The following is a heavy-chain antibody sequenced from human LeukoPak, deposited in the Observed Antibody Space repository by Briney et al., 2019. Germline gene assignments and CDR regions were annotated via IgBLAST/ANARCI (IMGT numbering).Heavy chain of an antibody. V-gene: IGHV1-2*02. J-gene: IGHJ4*02. Sequence: GASVKVSCKASGYTFTGYYMHWARQAPGQGLEWMGWIAPNSGGTNYAQTFQGRVTMTRDTSISTAYMELSRLRSDDTAVYYCAREYSSSSGRLYDYWGQGTLVTVSS. CDR1: GYTFTGYY. D-gene: IGHD6-6*01. CDR3: AREYSSSSGRLYDY. CDR2: IAPNSGGT.